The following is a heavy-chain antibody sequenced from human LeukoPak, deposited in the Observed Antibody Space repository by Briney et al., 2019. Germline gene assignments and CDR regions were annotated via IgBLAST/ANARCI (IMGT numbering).Heavy chain of an antibody. CDR3: ARDAEPLRFLEWFPTNH. CDR2: INPNSGGT. V-gene: IGHV1-2*02. Sequence: GASVKVSCKASGYTFTGYYMHWVRQAPGQGLEWMGWINPNSGGTNYAQKFQGRVTMTRDTSISTAYMELSRLRSDDTAVYYCARDAEPLRFLEWFPTNHWGQGTLVTVSS. J-gene: IGHJ5*02. D-gene: IGHD3-3*01. CDR1: GYTFTGYY.